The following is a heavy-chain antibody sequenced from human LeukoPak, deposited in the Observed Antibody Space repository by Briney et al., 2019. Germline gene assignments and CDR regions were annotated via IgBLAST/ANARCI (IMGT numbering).Heavy chain of an antibody. CDR3: ARRVPSQVITDYFDY. J-gene: IGHJ4*02. CDR2: IDGSTRII. CDR1: GFTFSAYS. Sequence: GGSLRLSCAASGFTFSAYSMNWVRQAPGKGLEWISFIDGSTRIIFYADSVKGRFTISRDNAKNSLFLQMNSLRAEDTAVYYCARRVPSQVITDYFDYWGQGTLVTVSS. V-gene: IGHV3-48*04. D-gene: IGHD3-16*01.